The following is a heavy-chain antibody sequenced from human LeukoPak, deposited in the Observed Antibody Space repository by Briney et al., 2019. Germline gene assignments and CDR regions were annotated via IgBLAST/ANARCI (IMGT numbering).Heavy chain of an antibody. V-gene: IGHV4-59*08. CDR1: GDSLSDYY. J-gene: IGHJ4*02. CDR3: ARHTYYYDSSGYWDY. CDR2: IYYSGST. D-gene: IGHD3-22*01. Sequence: SETLSLTCTVSGDSLSDYYWSWIRQPPVKGLEWIGYIYYSGSTNYNPSLKSRVTISVDTSKNQFSLKLSSVTAADTAVYYCARHTYYYDSSGYWDYWGQGTLVTASS.